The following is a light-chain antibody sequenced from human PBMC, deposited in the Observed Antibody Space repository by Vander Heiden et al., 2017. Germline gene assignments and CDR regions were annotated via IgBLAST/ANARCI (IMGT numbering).Light chain of an antibody. J-gene: IGKJ1*01. V-gene: IGKV1-6*01. CDR2: GAS. CDR3: RQDWSYPRT. Sequence: AIQMTQSPSSLYASVGDGVTISCRASQDIGNELAWYQQKPGKAPKLLIYGASSLQTGVTSRFSGSGSGTDFTLTISSLQPEDFATYYCRQDWSYPRTFGQGTKVEI. CDR1: QDIGNE.